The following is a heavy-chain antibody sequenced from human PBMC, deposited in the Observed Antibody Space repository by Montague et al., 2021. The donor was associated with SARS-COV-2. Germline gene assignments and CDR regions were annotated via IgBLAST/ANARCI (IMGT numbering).Heavy chain of an antibody. CDR3: VRDGDYDPSSGMDV. Sequence: SETLSLTCTVSGGSIIGSYRYWAWIRQPPGGALEWVGNIFYSRTTYYNLSLQSRVTMSIDTSKNQFSLKVTSVVAADTAVYYCVRDGDYDPSSGMDVWGHGTTVIVSS. D-gene: IGHD4-17*01. CDR1: GGSIIGSYRY. CDR2: IFYSRTT. J-gene: IGHJ6*02. V-gene: IGHV4-39*07.